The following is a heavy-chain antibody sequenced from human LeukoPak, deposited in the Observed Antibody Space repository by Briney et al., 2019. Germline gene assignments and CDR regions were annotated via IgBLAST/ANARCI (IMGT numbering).Heavy chain of an antibody. D-gene: IGHD6-19*01. CDR2: INPNSGGT. CDR1: GYTFTGYY. Sequence: ASVKVSCKASGYTFTGYYMHWVRQAPGQGLEWMGWINPNSGGTNYAQKFQGRVTMTRDTSISTAYMELSRLRSDDAAVYYCARPGIAVAGQRGYFDYWGQGTPVTVSS. J-gene: IGHJ4*02. V-gene: IGHV1-2*02. CDR3: ARPGIAVAGQRGYFDY.